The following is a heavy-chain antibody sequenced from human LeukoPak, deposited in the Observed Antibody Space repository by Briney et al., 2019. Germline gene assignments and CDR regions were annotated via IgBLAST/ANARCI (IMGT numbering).Heavy chain of an antibody. V-gene: IGHV1-69*04. Sequence: SVKVSFKTSGGTFSGFAMNWVRQAPGQGPEWMARVIPSLGISKYAQKFQDRLKVTADNSSTTAFMELTSLTSDDTAVYYCATFRWIDSWGQGTLVTVSS. D-gene: IGHD2/OR15-2a*01. CDR3: ATFRWIDS. CDR1: GGTFSGFA. CDR2: VIPSLGIS. J-gene: IGHJ5*01.